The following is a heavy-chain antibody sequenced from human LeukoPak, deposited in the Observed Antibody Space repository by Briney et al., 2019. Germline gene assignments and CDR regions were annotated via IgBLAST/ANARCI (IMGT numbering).Heavy chain of an antibody. J-gene: IGHJ4*02. CDR3: ARDNYYDSRGYYPRVIAGFDY. D-gene: IGHD3-22*01. V-gene: IGHV1-46*01. Sequence: GASVKVSCKASGYTFTSYYMHWVRQAPGQGLEWMGIINPSGGSTSYAQKFQGRVTMTRDTSTSTVYMELSSLRSEDTAVYYCARDNYYDSRGYYPRVIAGFDYWGQGTLVTVSS. CDR1: GYTFTSYY. CDR2: INPSGGST.